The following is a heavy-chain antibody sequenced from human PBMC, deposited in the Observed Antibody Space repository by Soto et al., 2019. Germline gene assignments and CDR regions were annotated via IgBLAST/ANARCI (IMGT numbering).Heavy chain of an antibody. CDR2: IYHSGST. CDR1: GGSISSGGYS. CDR3: ARDGRSGSYRFDY. V-gene: IGHV4-30-2*01. J-gene: IGHJ4*02. D-gene: IGHD1-26*01. Sequence: SETLSLTCAVSGGSISSGGYSWSWIRQPPGKGLEWIGYIYHSGSTYYNPSLKSRVTISVDRSKNQFSLRLSSVTAADTAVYYCARDGRSGSYRFDYWGQGTLVTVSS.